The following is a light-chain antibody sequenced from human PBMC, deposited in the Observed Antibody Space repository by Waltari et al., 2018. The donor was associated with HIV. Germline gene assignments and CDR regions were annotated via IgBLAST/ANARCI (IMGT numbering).Light chain of an antibody. J-gene: IGKJ5*01. V-gene: IGKV3-20*01. CDR1: QSVSSSY. CDR3: QQYGSSPPVT. CDR2: GES. Sequence: EIVLTQSPGTLSLSPGERATLSCRASQSVSSSYLAWYQKKPGQAPRLLIYGESSRATGIPDRFSGSGSGTDFTLTISRLEPEDFAVYYCQQYGSSPPVTFGQGTRLEIK.